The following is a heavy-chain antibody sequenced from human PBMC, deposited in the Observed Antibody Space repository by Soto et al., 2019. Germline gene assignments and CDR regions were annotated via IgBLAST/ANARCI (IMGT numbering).Heavy chain of an antibody. Sequence: QLQLQESGPGLVKPSETLSLTCTVSGGSISSSSYYWGWIRQPPGKGLEWIGSIYYSGSTYYTPSLKSRAXXPXDXXKSPFSLTLSSVTAADTAVYYCSRGGGTAYDAFDIWGQGTMVTVSS. CDR1: GGSISSSSYY. D-gene: IGHD2-15*01. CDR2: IYYSGST. V-gene: IGHV4-39*01. J-gene: IGHJ3*02. CDR3: SRGGGTAYDAFDI.